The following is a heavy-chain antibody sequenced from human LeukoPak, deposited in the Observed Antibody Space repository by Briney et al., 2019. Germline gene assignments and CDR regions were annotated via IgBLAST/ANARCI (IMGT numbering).Heavy chain of an antibody. CDR2: INHSGST. CDR1: GGSFSGYY. CDR3: ARGNYYDSSGYYGY. Sequence: SETLSLTCGVYGGSFSGYYWSWIRQPPGKGLEWIGEINHSGSTNYNPSLKSRVTISVDTSKNQFSLKLSSVTAADTAVYYCARGNYYDSSGYYGYWGQGTLVIVSS. V-gene: IGHV4-34*01. D-gene: IGHD3-22*01. J-gene: IGHJ4*02.